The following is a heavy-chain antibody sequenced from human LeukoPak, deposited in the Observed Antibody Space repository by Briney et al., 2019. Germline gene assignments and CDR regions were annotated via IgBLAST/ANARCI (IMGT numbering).Heavy chain of an antibody. CDR2: MNPNSGNT. CDR1: GYTFTSYD. D-gene: IGHD2-2*01. CDR3: ARSYCSSTSCYDPPLDY. J-gene: IGHJ4*02. Sequence: ASVKVSCTASGYTFTSYDINWVRQATGQGLEWMGWMNPNSGNTGYAQKFQGRVTMTRNTSISTAYMELSSLRSEDTAVYYCARSYCSSTSCYDPPLDYWGQGTLVTVSS. V-gene: IGHV1-8*01.